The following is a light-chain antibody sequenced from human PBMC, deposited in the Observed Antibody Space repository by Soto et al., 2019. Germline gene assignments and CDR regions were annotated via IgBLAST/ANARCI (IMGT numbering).Light chain of an antibody. CDR3: HSYDVSLRGPA. V-gene: IGLV1-40*01. Sequence: QSVLTQPPSLSGAPGQRVTISCTGSRSNIGAGYDVHWYQHLPGTAPKVLIFDNSNRPSGVPDRFSGSKSGTSASLAITGLQAEDEAVYFCHSYDVSLRGPAFGGGTKVTVL. CDR1: RSNIGAGYD. CDR2: DNS. J-gene: IGLJ2*01.